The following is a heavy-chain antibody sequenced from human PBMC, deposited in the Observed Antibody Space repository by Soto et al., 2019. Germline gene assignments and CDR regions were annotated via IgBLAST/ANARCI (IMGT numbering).Heavy chain of an antibody. V-gene: IGHV4-61*01. J-gene: IGHJ6*02. CDR1: GGSVSSDSHY. Sequence: SETLSLTCTVSGGSVSSDSHYWSWIRQPPGKRLEWIGFIYCSGSTNYNPSLKSRVTMSVDTSKNQFSLKLRSVIVADTAVYHCARFVRSCSGTTCYTRADVWGQGTTVTVSS. CDR2: IYCSGST. CDR3: ARFVRSCSGTTCYTRADV. D-gene: IGHD2-2*02.